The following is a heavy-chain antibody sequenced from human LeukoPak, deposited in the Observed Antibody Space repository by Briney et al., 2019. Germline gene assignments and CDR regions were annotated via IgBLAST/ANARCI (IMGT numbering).Heavy chain of an antibody. CDR3: AKADYYYYGMDV. Sequence: VISYDGSNKYYADSVRGRFTISRDNSKNTLCLQMNSLRAEDTAVYYCAKADYYYYGMDVWGQGTTVTVSS. V-gene: IGHV3-30*18. CDR2: ISYDGSNK. J-gene: IGHJ6*02.